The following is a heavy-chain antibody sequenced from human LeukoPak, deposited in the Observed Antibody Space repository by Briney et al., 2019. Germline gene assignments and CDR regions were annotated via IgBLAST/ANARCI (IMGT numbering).Heavy chain of an antibody. CDR2: IYSGGNK. J-gene: IGHJ4*02. V-gene: IGHV3-53*01. Sequence: GGSLRLSCAASGFTVSSNYMSWVRQAPGKGLVWVSVIYSGGNKFYAASVKGRFTVSRDNSKNTLYLQMTSLRAEDTAVYYCARADYYDSSGYNDYWGQGTLVTVSS. D-gene: IGHD3-22*01. CDR3: ARADYYDSSGYNDY. CDR1: GFTVSSNY.